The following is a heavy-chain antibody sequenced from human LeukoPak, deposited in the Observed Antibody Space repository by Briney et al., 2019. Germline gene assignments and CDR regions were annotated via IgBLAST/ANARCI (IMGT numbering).Heavy chain of an antibody. J-gene: IGHJ4*02. CDR3: AKAVGRCSGGNCEVWAYSDF. D-gene: IGHD2-15*01. Sequence: PGGSLRLSCAASGFTFSSYAMSWVRQAPGKGLEWVSAISGSGNSTYYADSVKGRFTISRDNSTNTLYLQMNSLRAEDTAVYYCAKAVGRCSGGNCEVWAYSDFWGQGTLVTVSS. CDR1: GFTFSSYA. CDR2: ISGSGNST. V-gene: IGHV3-23*01.